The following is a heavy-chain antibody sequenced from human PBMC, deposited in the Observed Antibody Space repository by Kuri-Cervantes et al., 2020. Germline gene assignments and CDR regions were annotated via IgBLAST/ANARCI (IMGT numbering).Heavy chain of an antibody. V-gene: IGHV3-30*03. CDR3: ARGNKYCSVTSCHTSFDF. Sequence: GGSLRLSCAASGFTFSSYGMHWVRQAPGKGLEWVAVISYDGSNKYYADSVKGRFTISRDNSKNTLYLQMNSLRAEDTAVYYCARGNKYCSVTSCHTSFDFWGQGALVTVSS. CDR1: GFTFSSYG. D-gene: IGHD2-15*01. CDR2: ISYDGSNK. J-gene: IGHJ4*02.